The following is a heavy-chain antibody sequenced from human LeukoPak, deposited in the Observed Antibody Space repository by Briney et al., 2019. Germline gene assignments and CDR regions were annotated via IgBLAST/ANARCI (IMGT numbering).Heavy chain of an antibody. CDR1: GGSISSGGYY. V-gene: IGHV4-31*03. D-gene: IGHD3-3*01. CDR3: ARVGGNFWSGYYNMYWFDP. Sequence: SQTLSLTCTVSGGSISSGGYYWGWIRQHPGKGLEWIGYIYYSGSTYYNPSLKSRVTISVDTSKNQFSLKLSSVTAADTAVYYCARVGGNFWSGYYNMYWFDPWGQGTLVTVSS. CDR2: IYYSGST. J-gene: IGHJ5*02.